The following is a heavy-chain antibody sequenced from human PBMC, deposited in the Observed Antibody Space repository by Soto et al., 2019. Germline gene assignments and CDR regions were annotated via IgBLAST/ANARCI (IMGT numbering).Heavy chain of an antibody. CDR3: ARRWGYCSGGSCYSALGPDPQYDY. V-gene: IGHV4-34*01. J-gene: IGHJ4*02. D-gene: IGHD2-15*01. Sequence: SETLSLTCAVYGGSFSGYYWRWIRQPPGKGLEWIGEINHSGSTNYNPSLKSRGTISVDTSKNQFSLKLSSVTAADTAVYYCARRWGYCSGGSCYSALGPDPQYDYWGQGTLVTVSS. CDR1: GGSFSGYY. CDR2: INHSGST.